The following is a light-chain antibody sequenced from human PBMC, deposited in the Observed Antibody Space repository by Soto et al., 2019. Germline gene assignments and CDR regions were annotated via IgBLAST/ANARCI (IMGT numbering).Light chain of an antibody. CDR2: DAS. J-gene: IGKJ5*01. Sequence: DIQMTQSPSSLSASIGDTITITCQASQGITNYLNWYQQKPGKAPKLLIYDASSLETGVPSRFSGRGSGTDFTFTISSLQPEDIATYYCQQYKNLPITFGHGTRLEIK. CDR1: QGITNY. V-gene: IGKV1-33*01. CDR3: QQYKNLPIT.